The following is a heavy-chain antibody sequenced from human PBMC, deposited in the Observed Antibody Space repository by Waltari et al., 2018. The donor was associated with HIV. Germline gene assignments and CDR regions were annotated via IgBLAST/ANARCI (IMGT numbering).Heavy chain of an antibody. CDR2: IYYSGST. D-gene: IGHD5-18*01. Sequence: QLQLQESGPGLVKPSETLSLTCTVSGGSISSSSYYWGWIRQPPGKGLEWIGSIYYSGSTYYNPSLKSRVTISVDTSKNQFSLKLSSVTAADTAVYYCATTGIQLWQKSQFYAVWGQGTLVTVSS. V-gene: IGHV4-39*01. CDR3: ATTGIQLWQKSQFYAV. J-gene: IGHJ4*02. CDR1: GGSISSSSYY.